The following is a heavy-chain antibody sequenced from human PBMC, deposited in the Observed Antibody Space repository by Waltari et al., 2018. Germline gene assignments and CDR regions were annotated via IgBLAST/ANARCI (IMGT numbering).Heavy chain of an antibody. CDR3: TKDMDGATAMAPRLDF. J-gene: IGHJ4*02. V-gene: IGHV3-9*01. D-gene: IGHD5-18*01. Sequence: VHLVESGGGLVRPGRSLRLSCAASGFIFDDYGMDWVRQAPGKGLEWVEGINWNSGTIHYADSGKGRFTISRDNAENSLYLQMNSLTTEDTAVYYCTKDMDGATAMAPRLDFWGQGTLVTVSS. CDR1: GFIFDDYG. CDR2: INWNSGTI.